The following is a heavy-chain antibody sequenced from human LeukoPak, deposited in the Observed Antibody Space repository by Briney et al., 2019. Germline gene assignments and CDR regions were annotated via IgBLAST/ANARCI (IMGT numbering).Heavy chain of an antibody. Sequence: SETLSLTCTVSGGSLSSGSYYWSWVRQPAGKGLEWIGRIYTSGSTNYNPSLKSRVTISVDTSKNQLSLKLSSVTAADTAVYYCARHLRRIGITGDAFDIWGQGTMVTVSS. CDR1: GGSLSSGSYY. CDR2: IYTSGST. D-gene: IGHD1-20*01. J-gene: IGHJ3*02. V-gene: IGHV4-61*02. CDR3: ARHLRRIGITGDAFDI.